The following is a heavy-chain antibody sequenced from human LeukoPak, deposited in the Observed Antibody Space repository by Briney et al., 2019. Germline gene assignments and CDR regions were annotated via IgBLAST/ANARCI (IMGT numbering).Heavy chain of an antibody. CDR2: IYTSGST. D-gene: IGHD5-24*01. J-gene: IGHJ4*02. Sequence: SETLSLTCTVSGGPISSGSYYWSWIRQPAGKGLEWIGRIYTSGSTNYNPSLKSRVTISIDTSKNQFSLKLTSVTAADTAVYYCARMTHGSGFDYWGQGSLVTVSS. V-gene: IGHV4-61*02. CDR1: GGPISSGSYY. CDR3: ARMTHGSGFDY.